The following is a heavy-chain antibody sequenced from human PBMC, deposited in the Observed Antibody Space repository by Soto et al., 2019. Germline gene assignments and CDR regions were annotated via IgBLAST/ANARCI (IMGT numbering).Heavy chain of an antibody. CDR2: IYYSGST. D-gene: IGHD3-22*01. CDR1: GGSISSSSYY. J-gene: IGHJ4*02. V-gene: IGHV4-39*01. CDR3: ARGRLYYYDSSGYYYYFDY. Sequence: PLETLSLTCTVSGGSISSSSYYWGWIRQPPGKGLEWIGSIYYSGSTYYNPSLKSRVTISVDTSKNQFSLKLSSVTAADTAVYYCARGRLYYYDSSGYYYYFDYWGQGTQVTVSS.